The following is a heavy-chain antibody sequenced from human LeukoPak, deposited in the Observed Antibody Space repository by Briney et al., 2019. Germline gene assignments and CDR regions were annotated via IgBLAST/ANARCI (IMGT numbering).Heavy chain of an antibody. CDR3: ARDSYYYDSSGRRRLDY. CDR1: GVSISSYY. Sequence: SETLSLTCTVSGVSISSYYWSWIRQPAGKGLEWIGLIHTSGSTNYNPSLKSRVTMSVDTSKNQFSLELSSVTAADTAVYYCARDSYYYDSSGRRRLDYWGQGTLVTVSS. J-gene: IGHJ4*02. CDR2: IHTSGST. D-gene: IGHD3-22*01. V-gene: IGHV4-4*07.